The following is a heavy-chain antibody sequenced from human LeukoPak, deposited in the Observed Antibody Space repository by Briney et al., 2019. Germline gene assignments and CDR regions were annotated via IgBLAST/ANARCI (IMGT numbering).Heavy chain of an antibody. CDR2: FDPEDGET. V-gene: IGHV1-24*01. CDR1: GYTLTELS. D-gene: IGHD3-22*01. J-gene: IGHJ4*02. Sequence: ASVKVSCKVSGYTLTELSMHWVRQAPGKGLEWTGGFDPEDGETIYAQKFQGRVTMTEDTSTDTAYMELSSLRSEDTAVYYCATMIVVVRVFDYWGQGTLVTVSS. CDR3: ATMIVVVRVFDY.